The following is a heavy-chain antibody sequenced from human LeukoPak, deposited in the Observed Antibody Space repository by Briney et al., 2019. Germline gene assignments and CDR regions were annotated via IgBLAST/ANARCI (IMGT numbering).Heavy chain of an antibody. D-gene: IGHD6-13*01. Sequence: ASVKVSCKAPGYTFTGYYMHWVRQAPGQGLEWMGWIKPNSGGTNYAQKFQGWVTMTRDTSISTAYMELSRLRSDDTAVYYCARGDSSSWNHFDYWGQGTLVTVSS. CDR3: ARGDSSSWNHFDY. J-gene: IGHJ4*02. V-gene: IGHV1-2*04. CDR1: GYTFTGYY. CDR2: IKPNSGGT.